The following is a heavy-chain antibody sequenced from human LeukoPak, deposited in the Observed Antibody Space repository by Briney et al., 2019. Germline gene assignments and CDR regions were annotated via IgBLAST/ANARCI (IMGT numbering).Heavy chain of an antibody. D-gene: IGHD2-2*01. J-gene: IGHJ4*02. CDR3: AITGYCSSTSCHVLDY. CDR2: IYYSGST. V-gene: IGHV4-59*08. CDR1: GGSISSYY. Sequence: SETLSLTCTVSGGSISSYYWSWIRQPPGKGLEWIGYIYYSGSTNYNPSLKSRVTISVDTSKNQFSLKLSSVTAADTAVYYCAITGYCSSTSCHVLDYWGQGTLVTVSS.